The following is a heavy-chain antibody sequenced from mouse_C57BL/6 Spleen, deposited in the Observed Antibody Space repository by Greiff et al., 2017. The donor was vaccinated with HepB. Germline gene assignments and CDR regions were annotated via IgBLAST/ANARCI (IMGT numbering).Heavy chain of an antibody. CDR2: LSYSGST. CDR3: ARSSAYYYGSPYYFDY. J-gene: IGHJ2*01. V-gene: IGHV3-8*01. D-gene: IGHD1-1*01. Sequence: EVKLMESGPGLAKPSQSLSLPCSVSGYSITSDYWNWIRKFPGNKLEYMGYLSYSGSTYYNPSLKSRISITRDTSKNQYYLQLNSVTTEDTATYYCARSSAYYYGSPYYFDYWGQGTTLTVSS. CDR1: GYSITSDY.